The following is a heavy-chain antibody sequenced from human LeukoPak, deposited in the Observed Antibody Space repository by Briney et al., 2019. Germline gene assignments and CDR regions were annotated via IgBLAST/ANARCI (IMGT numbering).Heavy chain of an antibody. Sequence: PGGSLRLSCAASGFTFDDYGMSWVRQAPGKGLAGVSGINWNGGSTGYADSVKGRFTISRDNAKNSLYLQMNSLRAEDTALYYCARRGGIFKYSSGWYPAYYFDYWGQGTLVTVSS. CDR2: INWNGGST. V-gene: IGHV3-20*04. J-gene: IGHJ4*02. D-gene: IGHD6-19*01. CDR1: GFTFDDYG. CDR3: ARRGGIFKYSSGWYPAYYFDY.